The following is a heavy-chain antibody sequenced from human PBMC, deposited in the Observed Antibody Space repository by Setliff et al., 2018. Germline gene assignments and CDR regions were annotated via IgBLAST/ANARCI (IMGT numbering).Heavy chain of an antibody. CDR1: GFTFKNNG. CDR2: INWDGRSI. CDR3: AKSWVVPAAITFSGFDP. V-gene: IGHV3-20*04. Sequence: GGSLRLSCAASGFTFKNNGMNWVRQAPGKGLEWVSGINWDGRSIGYADSVKGRFTISRDNAKNSLYLQMNSLRAEDTAVYYCAKSWVVPAAITFSGFDPWGQGTLVTVSS. J-gene: IGHJ5*02. D-gene: IGHD2-2*01.